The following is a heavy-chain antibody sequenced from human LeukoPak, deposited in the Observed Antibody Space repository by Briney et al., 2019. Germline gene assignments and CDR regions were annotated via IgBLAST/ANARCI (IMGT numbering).Heavy chain of an antibody. J-gene: IGHJ3*02. Sequence: ASETLSLTCTVSGGSISSGSYYWSCIRQPAGKGLEWIGRIYTSGSTNYNSSLKSRVTISVDTSKNQFSLKLSSVTATDTAVYYCARGRPAGGSGFDIWGQGTMVTVSS. CDR1: GGSISSGSYY. V-gene: IGHV4-61*02. CDR3: ARGRPAGGSGFDI. CDR2: IYTSGST. D-gene: IGHD2-2*01.